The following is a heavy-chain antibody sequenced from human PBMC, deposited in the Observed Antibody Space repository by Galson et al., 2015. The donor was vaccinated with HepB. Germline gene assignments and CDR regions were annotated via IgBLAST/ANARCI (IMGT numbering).Heavy chain of an antibody. CDR3: TREGINYYDSGSYNNMGY. CDR1: GFIFSSHA. CDR2: ISYDGTNK. D-gene: IGHD3-10*01. J-gene: IGHJ4*02. V-gene: IGHV3-30-3*01. Sequence: SLRLSCAASGFIFSSHAMHWVRQAPGKGLEWVAVISYDGTNKYYADSVKGRLTVSRDNSKKMLFLQMNSLRDEDTAVYYCTREGINYYDSGSYNNMGYWGQGTLVTVSA.